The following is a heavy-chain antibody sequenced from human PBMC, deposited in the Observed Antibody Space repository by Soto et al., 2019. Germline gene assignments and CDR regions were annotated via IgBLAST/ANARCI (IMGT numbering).Heavy chain of an antibody. Sequence: ASVKVSCEASGGTFSGYAISWVRQAPGQGLEWMGGIIPIFGTANYAQKFQGRVTITADESTSTAYMELSSLRSEDTAVYYCARDWRRGGFDYWGQGTLVTVSS. CDR3: ARDWRRGGFDY. CDR1: GGTFSGYA. D-gene: IGHD3-10*01. CDR2: IIPIFGTA. J-gene: IGHJ4*02. V-gene: IGHV1-69*13.